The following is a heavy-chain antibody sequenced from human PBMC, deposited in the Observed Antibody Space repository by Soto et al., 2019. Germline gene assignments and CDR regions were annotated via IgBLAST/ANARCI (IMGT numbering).Heavy chain of an antibody. CDR2: LLDDGSK. J-gene: IGHJ3*02. CDR1: RFPFSYYA. CDR3: ANEGTGLYNSCDI. D-gene: IGHD3-10*01. V-gene: IGHV3-30*18. Sequence: QVELVESGGGVVRPGRSLRLSCAASRFPFSYYAMHWVRQAPGKGLEFVAVLLDDGSKYYADSVKGRFTISKDNSMKTVDLEMSSLRPDDTALYYCANEGTGLYNSCDIWGQGTMVTVS.